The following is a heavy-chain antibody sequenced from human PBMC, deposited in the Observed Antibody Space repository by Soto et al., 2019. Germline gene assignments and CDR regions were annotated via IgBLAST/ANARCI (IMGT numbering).Heavy chain of an antibody. Sequence: PSETLSLTCTVSGGSISSGGYYWSWIRQHPGKGLEWIGYIYYSGSTYYNPSLKSRVTISVDTSKNQFSLKLSSVTAADTAVYYCARGSRIAARVYFDYGGQGTLVTVSS. V-gene: IGHV4-31*03. J-gene: IGHJ4*02. CDR2: IYYSGST. CDR3: ARGSRIAARVYFDY. CDR1: GGSISSGGYY. D-gene: IGHD6-6*01.